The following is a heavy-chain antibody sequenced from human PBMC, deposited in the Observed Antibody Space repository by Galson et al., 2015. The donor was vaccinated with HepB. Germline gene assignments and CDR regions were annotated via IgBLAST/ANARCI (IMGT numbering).Heavy chain of an antibody. CDR1: GYTFTSFY. CDR2: MNPNSGVP. J-gene: IGHJ3*02. Sequence: SAQVSCKASGYTFTSFYIHWVRQAPGQGLEWMGLMNPNSGVPNYAQKFQGRVTMTRDTSISTAYMDLSRLTSDDTAVYYCARDLLEGFDIWGQGTMVTVSS. D-gene: IGHD1-1*01. V-gene: IGHV1-2*02. CDR3: ARDLLEGFDI.